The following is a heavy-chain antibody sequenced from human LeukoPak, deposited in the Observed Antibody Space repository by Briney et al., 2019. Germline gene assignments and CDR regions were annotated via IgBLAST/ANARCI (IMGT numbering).Heavy chain of an antibody. CDR3: ARGSTRSAWSDY. V-gene: IGHV1-46*01. Sequence: ASVKVSCKSFGYTFTSYYIRWVRQAPGQGLEWMGIINPSDGGRTYSQKFQDRVTMTSDTSTTTVYMELSSLRSEDTAVYYCARGSTRSAWSDYWGQGTLVTVPS. D-gene: IGHD1-1*01. J-gene: IGHJ4*02. CDR2: INPSDGGR. CDR1: GYTFTSYY.